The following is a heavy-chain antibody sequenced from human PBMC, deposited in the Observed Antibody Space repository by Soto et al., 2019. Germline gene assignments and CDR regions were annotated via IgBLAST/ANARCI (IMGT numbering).Heavy chain of an antibody. CDR3: ATQSYSNSGAYYYYAMDV. CDR2: IYQSGST. Sequence: PSETLSLTCAVSGGSISSGGHSWSWIRQPPGKGLEWIGYIYQSGSTYYNPSLKSRVTISVDRSRNQFSLKLSSVTAADTAVYFCATQSYSNSGAYYYYAMDVWGQGTTVTVSS. CDR1: GGSISSGGHS. V-gene: IGHV4-30-2*01. J-gene: IGHJ6*02. D-gene: IGHD4-4*01.